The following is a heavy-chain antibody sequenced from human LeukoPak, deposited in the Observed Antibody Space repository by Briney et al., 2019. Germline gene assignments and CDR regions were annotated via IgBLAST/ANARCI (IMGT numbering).Heavy chain of an antibody. J-gene: IGHJ4*02. D-gene: IGHD1-14*01. CDR1: GFTFSSYE. Sequence: GGSLRLSCAASGFTFSSYEMNWVRQAPGKGLEWVPYISSSGSTIYYADSVKGRFTISRDNAKNSLYLQMNSLRAEDTAVYYCASGGLTSMYWGQGTLVTVSS. CDR3: ASGGLTSMY. CDR2: ISSSGSTI. V-gene: IGHV3-48*03.